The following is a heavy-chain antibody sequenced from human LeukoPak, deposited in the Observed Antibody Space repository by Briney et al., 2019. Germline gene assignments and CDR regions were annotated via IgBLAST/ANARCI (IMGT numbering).Heavy chain of an antibody. D-gene: IGHD6-13*01. J-gene: IGHJ4*02. CDR2: ITSSSSTI. CDR1: GFILSVYY. Sequence: GGSLRLSCEGSGFILSVYYMNWIRQGPGKGLEWVSYITSSSSTIYYADSVKGRFTISRDNARNSVYMQMNSLTAEDTAIYYCAGMAAVGKGEIDYWGQGTLVTVSS. V-gene: IGHV3-11*04. CDR3: AGMAAVGKGEIDY.